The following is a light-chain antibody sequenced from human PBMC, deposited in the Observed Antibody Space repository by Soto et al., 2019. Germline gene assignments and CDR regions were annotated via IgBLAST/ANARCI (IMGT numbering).Light chain of an antibody. CDR1: QTISSW. Sequence: DVPLTLSPSTLSGTVDERVTITCRASQTISSWLAWYQQKPGKAPKLLIYKASTLKSGVPSRFSGSGSGTEFTLTISSLQPDDFATYYCQHYNSYSEAVGQGTKVDIK. V-gene: IGKV1-5*03. CDR2: KAS. J-gene: IGKJ1*01. CDR3: QHYNSYSEA.